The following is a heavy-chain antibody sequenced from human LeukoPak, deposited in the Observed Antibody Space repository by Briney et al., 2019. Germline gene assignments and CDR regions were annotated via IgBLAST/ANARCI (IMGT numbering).Heavy chain of an antibody. V-gene: IGHV3-21*04. CDR3: AKDRLRTYYYDSSTGSHFDY. CDR1: GFTFSSYS. CDR2: ISSSSSYI. D-gene: IGHD3-22*01. Sequence: PGGSLRLSCAASGFTFSSYSMNWVRQAPGKGLEWVSSISSSSSYIYYADSVKGRFTISRDNSKNTLYLQMNSLRAEDTAVYYCAKDRLRTYYYDSSTGSHFDYWGQGTLVTVSS. J-gene: IGHJ4*02.